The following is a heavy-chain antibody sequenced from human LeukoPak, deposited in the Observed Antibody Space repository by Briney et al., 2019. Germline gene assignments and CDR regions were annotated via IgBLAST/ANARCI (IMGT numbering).Heavy chain of an antibody. J-gene: IGHJ4*02. Sequence: PSETLSLTCTVSGGSISSYYWSWIRQPPGKGLEWIGYIYYSGSTNYNPSLKSRVTISVDTSKNQFSLKLSSVTAADTAVYYCARRLTVTDEYDYWGQGTLDTVSS. D-gene: IGHD4-17*01. V-gene: IGHV4-59*01. CDR1: GGSISSYY. CDR2: IYYSGST. CDR3: ARRLTVTDEYDY.